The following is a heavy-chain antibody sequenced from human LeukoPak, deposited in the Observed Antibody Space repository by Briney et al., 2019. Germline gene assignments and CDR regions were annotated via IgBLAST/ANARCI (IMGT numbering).Heavy chain of an antibody. V-gene: IGHV3-9*01. Sequence: GRSLRLSCAVSGFSLDEYAMHWVRQAPGKGLEWVSGISWNSGSIGYAESVKGRFTISRDNAKNSLYLQMNSLRAEDTALYYCATSSREGEDSSGWASFDYWGQGTLVTVSS. CDR1: GFSLDEYA. D-gene: IGHD6-19*01. CDR3: ATSSREGEDSSGWASFDY. J-gene: IGHJ4*02. CDR2: ISWNSGSI.